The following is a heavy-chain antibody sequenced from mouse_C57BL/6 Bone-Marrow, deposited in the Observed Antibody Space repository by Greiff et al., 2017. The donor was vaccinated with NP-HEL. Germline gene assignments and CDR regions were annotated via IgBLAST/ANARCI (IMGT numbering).Heavy chain of an antibody. V-gene: IGHV1-59*01. Sequence: VQLQQPGAELVRPGTSVKLSCKASGYTFTSYWMHWVKQRPGQGLEWIGVIDPSDSYTNYNQKFKGKATLTVDTSSSTAYMQLSSLTSEDSAVYYCARGPYSRDYWGQGTTLTVSS. CDR1: GYTFTSYW. J-gene: IGHJ2*01. CDR2: IDPSDSYT. D-gene: IGHD1-1*01. CDR3: ARGPYSRDY.